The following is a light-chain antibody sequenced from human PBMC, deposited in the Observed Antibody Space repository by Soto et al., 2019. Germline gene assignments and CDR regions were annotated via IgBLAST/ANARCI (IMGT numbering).Light chain of an antibody. CDR3: GTWDSSLSAGQ. J-gene: IGLJ2*01. V-gene: IGLV1-51*01. CDR1: SSNIGNNY. Sequence: QSVLTQPPSVSAAPGQTVTISCSGSSSNIGNNYVSWYQQLPGAAPKLLIYDDNKRPSGIPDRFSCSKSGTSATLVITGLQTGDEADYYCGTWDSSLSAGQIGGGTKLTVL. CDR2: DDN.